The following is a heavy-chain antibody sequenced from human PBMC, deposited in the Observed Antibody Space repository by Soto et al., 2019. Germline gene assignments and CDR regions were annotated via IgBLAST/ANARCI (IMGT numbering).Heavy chain of an antibody. J-gene: IGHJ4*02. Sequence: QITLKESGPTLVKPTQTLTLTCTFSGFLLSTSAVGVGWIRQPPGKAREWLAFIYWDDDKRYSPSLKSSLTITKDTSKNQVVRAMTNMDPVDTATYYCAHLVVAGLTYYFDYWGQGTLVTVSS. V-gene: IGHV2-5*02. CDR3: AHLVVAGLTYYFDY. CDR2: IYWDDDK. D-gene: IGHD2-15*01. CDR1: GFLLSTSAVG.